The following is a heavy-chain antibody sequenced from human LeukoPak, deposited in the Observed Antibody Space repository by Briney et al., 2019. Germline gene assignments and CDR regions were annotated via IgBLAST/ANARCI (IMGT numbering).Heavy chain of an antibody. CDR2: INAGNGHT. J-gene: IGHJ4*02. V-gene: IGHV1-3*01. CDR1: GYTFTNYD. D-gene: IGHD3-16*01. CDR3: ARVHSQQLIRGFDY. Sequence: ASVKVSCKAFGYTFTNYDLHWVRQAPGQSLEWMGWINAGNGHTKYSQKFQGRVIITRDTPASTAYMDLSSLRPEDTAVYYCARVHSQQLIRGFDYWGPGTRVTVSS.